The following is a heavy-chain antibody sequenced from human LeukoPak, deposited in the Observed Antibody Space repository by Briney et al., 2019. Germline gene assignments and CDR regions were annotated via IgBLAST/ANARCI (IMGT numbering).Heavy chain of an antibody. J-gene: IGHJ3*02. CDR3: ATEMGATSAFDI. CDR1: GGSISSYY. V-gene: IGHV4-59*01. D-gene: IGHD1-26*01. CDR2: IYYSGST. Sequence: PSETLSLTCTVSGGSISSYYWRWIRQPPGKGLEWIGYIYYSGSTNYNPSLKSRVTISVDTSKNQFSLKLSSVTAADTAVYYCATEMGATSAFDIWGQGTMVTVSS.